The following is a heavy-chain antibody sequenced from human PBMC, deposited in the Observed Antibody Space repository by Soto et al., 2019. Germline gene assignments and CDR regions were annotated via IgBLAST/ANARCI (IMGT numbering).Heavy chain of an antibody. Sequence: EVRLVESGGGLVKPGESLRLSCAASGFPFSDYSMNWVRQAPGKGLEWVSSISSGSGYIYYADSLKGRFTISRDNAKNSLFLQMNSLRAEDTAVYYCARGGYCSSTSCEIDYWGQGTLVTVSS. J-gene: IGHJ4*02. D-gene: IGHD2-2*01. CDR2: ISSGSGYI. CDR3: ARGGYCSSTSCEIDY. CDR1: GFPFSDYS. V-gene: IGHV3-21*01.